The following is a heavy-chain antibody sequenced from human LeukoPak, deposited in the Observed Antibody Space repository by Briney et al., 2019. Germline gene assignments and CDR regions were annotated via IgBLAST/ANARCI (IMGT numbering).Heavy chain of an antibody. D-gene: IGHD5-18*01. J-gene: IGHJ4*02. CDR1: GFTFKNNW. CDR3: ARIIGYSNQFDY. CDR2: INTDGTRT. V-gene: IGHV3-74*01. Sequence: LTGGSLRLSCAASGFTFKNNWMHWVRQAPGKGLMWVSRINTDGTRTTYADSVRGRFTISRDNAKSTLYLQMSSLKAEDTAVYYCARIIGYSNQFDYWGQGTLVTVSS.